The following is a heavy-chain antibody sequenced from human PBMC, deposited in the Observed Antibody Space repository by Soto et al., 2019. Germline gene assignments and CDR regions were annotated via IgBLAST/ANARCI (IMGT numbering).Heavy chain of an antibody. CDR1: GGSFSGYY. D-gene: IGHD3-3*01. Sequence: SAPLSLTCAVYGGSFSGYYGSWIRQPPGKGLEWIGEINHSGSTNYNPSLKSRVTISVDTSKNQFSLKLSSVTAADTAVYYCARGGGLRFLEWLLYRSDHTYYYYGMDVWGQGTTVTVSS. V-gene: IGHV4-34*01. J-gene: IGHJ6*02. CDR2: INHSGST. CDR3: ARGGGLRFLEWLLYRSDHTYYYYGMDV.